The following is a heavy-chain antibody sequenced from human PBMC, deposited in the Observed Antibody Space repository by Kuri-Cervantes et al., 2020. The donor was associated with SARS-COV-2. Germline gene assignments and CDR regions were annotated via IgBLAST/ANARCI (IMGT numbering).Heavy chain of an antibody. V-gene: IGHV3-23*01. CDR3: ARSHTLYGGNSSPWDY. CDR2: ISGSGGST. CDR1: GFTFSNYA. J-gene: IGHJ4*02. D-gene: IGHD4-23*01. Sequence: GESLKISCVASGFTFSNYAMSWVRQAPGKGLEWVSGISGSGGSTYYADSVKGRFTISRDNSKNTLYLQMNSLRDEDTAGYYCARSHTLYGGNSSPWDYWGQGTLVTVSS.